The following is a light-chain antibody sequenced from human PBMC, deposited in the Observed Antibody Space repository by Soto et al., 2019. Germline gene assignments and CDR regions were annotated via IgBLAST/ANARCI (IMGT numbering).Light chain of an antibody. CDR2: EGN. CDR3: CSYAASSPFV. CDR1: SSDVGSYNL. Sequence: QSALTQPASVSGSPGQSITISCTGTSSDVGSYNLVSWYQQHPGKAPKLMIYEGNKRPSGVSNRFSGSKSGNTASLTISGLQAEDEADYYCCSYAASSPFVFGTGTKVTVL. V-gene: IGLV2-23*01. J-gene: IGLJ1*01.